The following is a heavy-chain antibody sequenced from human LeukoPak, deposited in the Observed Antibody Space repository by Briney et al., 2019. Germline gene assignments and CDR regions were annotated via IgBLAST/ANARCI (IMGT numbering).Heavy chain of an antibody. J-gene: IGHJ4*02. V-gene: IGHV4-39*07. CDR2: IYYDTST. CDR1: GGSISSSTYY. Sequence: SETLSLTCTVSGGSISSSTYYWGWVRQPPGKGLEWIGNIYYDTSTYYNPSLKSRVTISVDTSKNQFSLKLNSVTAADTAVYYCARTGKTLLNYDFDYWGQGTLVTVSS. CDR3: ARTGKTLLNYDFDY. D-gene: IGHD1-7*01.